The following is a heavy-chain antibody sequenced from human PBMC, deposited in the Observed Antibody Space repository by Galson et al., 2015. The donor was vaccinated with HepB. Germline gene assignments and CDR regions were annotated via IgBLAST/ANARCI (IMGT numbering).Heavy chain of an antibody. CDR2: IKSKTDGGTT. V-gene: IGHV3-15*01. Sequence: SLRLSCAASGFTFSNAWMSWVRQAPGKGLEWVGRIKSKTDGGTTDYAAPVKGRFTISRDDSKNTLYLQMNSLKTEDTAVYYCTTGLAVAGTALDYWGRGTLVTVSS. J-gene: IGHJ4*02. CDR1: GFTFSNAW. CDR3: TTGLAVAGTALDY. D-gene: IGHD6-19*01.